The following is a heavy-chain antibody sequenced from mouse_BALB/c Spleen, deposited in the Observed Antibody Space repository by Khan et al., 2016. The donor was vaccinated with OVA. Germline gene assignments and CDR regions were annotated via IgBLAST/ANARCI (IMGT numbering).Heavy chain of an antibody. CDR2: INPHIGET. J-gene: IGHJ2*01. Sequence: EVQLKQSGPELVKPGASVKISCKASGYSFTGYFMNWVMQSPGKSLEWIGRINPHIGETFYNQKFKGKATLTVDESSSTAHMELRSLSSEDSAVYYCARKNGSDFDYWGQGTTLTVS. D-gene: IGHD1-1*01. V-gene: IGHV1-20*02. CDR1: GYSFTGYF. CDR3: ARKNGSDFDY.